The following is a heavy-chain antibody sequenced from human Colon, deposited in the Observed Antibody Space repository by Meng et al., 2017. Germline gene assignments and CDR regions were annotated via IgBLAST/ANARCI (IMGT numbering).Heavy chain of an antibody. CDR3: ATDFSPRGDY. V-gene: IGHV1-3*04. CDR1: GYSFTTYS. Sequence: QVQLVQPGAEVKKPGASVQVSCKASGYSFTTYSMHWVRQAPGQGLELIACINTANGNAVYSETFQGRLTITRDASASTVNMELSSLGSEDTAVYYCATDFSPRGDYWGQGTLVTVSS. CDR2: INTANGNA. D-gene: IGHD3-3*01. J-gene: IGHJ4*02.